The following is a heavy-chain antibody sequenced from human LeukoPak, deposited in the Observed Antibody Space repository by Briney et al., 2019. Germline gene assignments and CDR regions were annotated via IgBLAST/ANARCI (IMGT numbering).Heavy chain of an antibody. CDR1: GYSISSGYY. J-gene: IGHJ5*02. V-gene: IGHV4-38-2*02. D-gene: IGHD2-2*03. CDR3: ARDKKNGYFDP. CDR2: IYHSGST. Sequence: PSETLSLTCTVSGYSISSGYYWGWIRQPPGKGLEWIGSIYHSGSTYYNPSLKSRVTISVDTSKNQFSLKLSSVTAADTAVYYCARDKKNGYFDPWGQGILVTVSS.